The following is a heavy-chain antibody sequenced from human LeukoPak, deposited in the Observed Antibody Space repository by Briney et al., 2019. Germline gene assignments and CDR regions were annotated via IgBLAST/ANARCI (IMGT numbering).Heavy chain of an antibody. Sequence: SETLSLTCAVSGYSISSGYYWAWIRQPPGKGLEWIGSIYYSGSTYYNPSLKSRVTISVDTSKNQFSLKLSSVTAADTAVYYCASVGYSNPAAWGQGTLVTVSS. J-gene: IGHJ4*02. CDR3: ASVGYSNPAA. CDR2: IYYSGST. D-gene: IGHD3-22*01. V-gene: IGHV4-38-2*01. CDR1: GYSISSGYY.